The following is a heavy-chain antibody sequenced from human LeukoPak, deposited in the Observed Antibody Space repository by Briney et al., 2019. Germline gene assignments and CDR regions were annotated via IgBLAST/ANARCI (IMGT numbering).Heavy chain of an antibody. J-gene: IGHJ4*02. CDR3: AREKWELLPIFDY. D-gene: IGHD1-26*01. CDR2: IYYSGST. V-gene: IGHV4-59*01. CDR1: GGSLSSFY. Sequence: PSETLSLTCTVSGGSLSSFYWSWIRQPPGKGLEWIGYIYYSGSTNYNPSLKSRVTISVDTSKNQFSLKLISVTAADTAVYYCAREKWELLPIFDYWGRGILVTVSP.